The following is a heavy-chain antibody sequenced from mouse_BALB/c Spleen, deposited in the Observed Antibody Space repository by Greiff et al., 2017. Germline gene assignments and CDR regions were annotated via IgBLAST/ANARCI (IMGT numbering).Heavy chain of an antibody. CDR3: ARDRDYYGSSSWFAY. Sequence: VHLVESGPGLVAPSQSLSITCTVSGFSLTSYGVHWVRQPPGKGLEWLGVIWAGGSTNYNSALMSGLSISKDNSKSQVFLKMNSLQTDDTAMYYCARDRDYYGSSSWFAYWGQGTLVTVSA. CDR2: IWAGGST. V-gene: IGHV2-9*02. D-gene: IGHD1-1*01. CDR1: GFSLTSYG. J-gene: IGHJ3*01.